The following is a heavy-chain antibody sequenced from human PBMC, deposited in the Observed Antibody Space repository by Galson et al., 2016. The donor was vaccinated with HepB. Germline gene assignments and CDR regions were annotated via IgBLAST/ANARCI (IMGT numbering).Heavy chain of an antibody. CDR1: GGAISRYS. J-gene: IGHJ6*03. V-gene: IGHV4-4*07. CDR2: ISPTSST. Sequence: LSLTCTVSGGAISRYSWAWIRQPAGKGLEWIGRISPTSSTNYNPSLQSRITMSIDTSRNQFTLNLRSVTAADTAVYYCARDRGSYPDFGDDYYMDVWGKGTTVTVSS. D-gene: IGHD3/OR15-3a*01. CDR3: ARDRGSYPDFGDDYYMDV.